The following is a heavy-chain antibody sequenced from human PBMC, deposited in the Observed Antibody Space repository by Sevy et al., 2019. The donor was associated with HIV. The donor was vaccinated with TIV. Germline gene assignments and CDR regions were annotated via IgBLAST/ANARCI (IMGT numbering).Heavy chain of an antibody. CDR3: ARLISPYSSSWSYYYYMDV. CDR2: IYYSGST. V-gene: IGHV4-59*08. D-gene: IGHD6-13*01. J-gene: IGHJ6*03. Sequence: SETLSLTCTVSGGSISSYYWSWIRQPPGKGLEWIGNIYYSGSTNYNPALKSRVTISVDTSKNQFSLKLSSVTAADTAVYYCARLISPYSSSWSYYYYMDVWGKGTTVTVSS. CDR1: GGSISSYY.